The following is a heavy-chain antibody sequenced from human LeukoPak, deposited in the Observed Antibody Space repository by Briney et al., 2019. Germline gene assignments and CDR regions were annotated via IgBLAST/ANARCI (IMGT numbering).Heavy chain of an antibody. J-gene: IGHJ6*03. V-gene: IGHV4-34*01. D-gene: IGHD5-18*01. Sequence: SETLSLTCAVYGGSFSGYYWSWIRQPPGKGLEWIGEINHSGSTNYNPSLKSRVTISVDTSKNQFSPKLSSVTAADTAVYYCAGVQLWVYYYMDVWGKGTTVTVSS. CDR1: GGSFSGYY. CDR3: AGVQLWVYYYMDV. CDR2: INHSGST.